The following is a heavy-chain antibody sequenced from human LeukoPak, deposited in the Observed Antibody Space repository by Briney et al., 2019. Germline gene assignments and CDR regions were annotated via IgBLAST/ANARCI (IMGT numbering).Heavy chain of an antibody. CDR2: ISGSCGST. D-gene: IGHD1-26*01. V-gene: IGHV3-23*01. CDR1: GFTFSSYA. Sequence: PGGSLRLSCAASGFTFSSYAMSWVRQPPGKGLEWVSAISGSCGSTYYADSAQGRFTTSRDNTKNTLDLQMNRLRGEDTAVYYCAKVGATRSYWGQGTLVTVSS. J-gene: IGHJ4*02. CDR3: AKVGATRSY.